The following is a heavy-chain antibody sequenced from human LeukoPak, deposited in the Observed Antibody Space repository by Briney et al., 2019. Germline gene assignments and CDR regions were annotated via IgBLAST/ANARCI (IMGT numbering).Heavy chain of an antibody. CDR1: GGSISSYY. D-gene: IGHD5-18*01. CDR2: IYYSGST. V-gene: IGHV4-59*12. J-gene: IGHJ4*02. CDR3: AREDTAMVYFDY. Sequence: SETLSLTCTVSGGSISSYYWSWIRQPPGKGLEWIGYIYYSGSTNYNPSLKSRVTISVDTSKNQFSPKLSSVTAADTAVYYCAREDTAMVYFDYWGQGTLVTVSS.